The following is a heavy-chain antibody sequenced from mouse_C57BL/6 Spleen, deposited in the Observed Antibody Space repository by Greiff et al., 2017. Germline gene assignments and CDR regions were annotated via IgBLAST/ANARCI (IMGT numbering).Heavy chain of an antibody. CDR2: ISYDGSN. CDR3: ARGLPWYFDV. CDR1: GYSITSGYY. Sequence: VQLQQSGPGLVKPSQSLSLTCSVTGYSITSGYYWNWIRQFPGNKLEWMGYISYDGSNNYNPSLKNRISITRDTSKNQFFLKLNSVTTEDTATYYFARGLPWYFDVWGPGTTVTVSS. V-gene: IGHV3-6*01. J-gene: IGHJ1*01.